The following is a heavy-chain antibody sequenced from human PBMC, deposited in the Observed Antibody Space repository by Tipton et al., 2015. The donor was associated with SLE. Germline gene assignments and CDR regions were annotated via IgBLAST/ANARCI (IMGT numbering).Heavy chain of an antibody. Sequence: TLSLTCTISGGSISSYYWSWIRQPPGKGLEWIGYVSSRGITDYNPSLKSRVTVSIDPSKDQFSLTLSSVTAADTAVYYCARGGLGYSYYYYMDVWGKGTTVTVSS. CDR2: VSSRGIT. V-gene: IGHV4-59*01. CDR1: GGSISSYY. J-gene: IGHJ6*03. CDR3: ARGGLGYSYYYYMDV. D-gene: IGHD5-18*01.